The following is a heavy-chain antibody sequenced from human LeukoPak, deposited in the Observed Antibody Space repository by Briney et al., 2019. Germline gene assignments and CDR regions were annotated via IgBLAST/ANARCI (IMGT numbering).Heavy chain of an antibody. Sequence: ASVKVSCKTSGYTFTSYYIHWVRQAPGQGLEWMGIINPSGGSTSYAQKFQGRVTMTEDTSTDTAYMELSSLRSEDTAVYYCATVRRGYSYGIYYYYGMDVWGQGTTVTVSS. J-gene: IGHJ6*02. CDR3: ATVRRGYSYGIYYYYGMDV. V-gene: IGHV1-46*01. D-gene: IGHD5-18*01. CDR2: INPSGGST. CDR1: GYTFTSYY.